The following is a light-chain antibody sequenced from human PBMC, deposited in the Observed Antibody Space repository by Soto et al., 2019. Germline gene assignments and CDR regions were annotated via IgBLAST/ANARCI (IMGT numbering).Light chain of an antibody. Sequence: IQLTQSPSSLSASVGDRVTFTCRASQGISSYLAWYQQKPGKAPKLLISDASILENGVPSRFSGTGSGTEFTLTISNLQPDDFATYYCQQLNSYSTWTFGQGTKVDIK. V-gene: IGKV1-9*01. J-gene: IGKJ1*01. CDR1: QGISSY. CDR2: DAS. CDR3: QQLNSYSTWT.